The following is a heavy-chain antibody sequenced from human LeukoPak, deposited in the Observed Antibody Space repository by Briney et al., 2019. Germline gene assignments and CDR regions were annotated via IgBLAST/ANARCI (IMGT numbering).Heavy chain of an antibody. V-gene: IGHV4-34*01. J-gene: IGHJ6*03. CDR2: INHSRST. CDR1: GGSFSGYY. D-gene: IGHD6-13*01. CDR3: ARGIAAAGIRNSYMDV. Sequence: PSETLSLTCAVYGGSFSGYYWSWIRQPPGKGLEWIGEINHSRSTNYNPSLKSRVTISVDTSKNQFSLKLSSVTAADTAVYYCARGIAAAGIRNSYMDVWGKGTTVTISS.